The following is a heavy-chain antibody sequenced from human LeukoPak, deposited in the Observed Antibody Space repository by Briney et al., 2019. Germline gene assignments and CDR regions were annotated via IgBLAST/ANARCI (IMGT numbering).Heavy chain of an antibody. Sequence: GASVKVSCKASGYTFTSYEINWVRQATGQGLEWMGWMNPNSGNTGYAQKFQGRVTITRNTSIRTAYMELSSLRSEDTAVYYCARDYDSSGYYQFDPWGQGTLVTVSS. D-gene: IGHD3-22*01. CDR2: MNPNSGNT. J-gene: IGHJ5*02. V-gene: IGHV1-8*03. CDR3: ARDYDSSGYYQFDP. CDR1: GYTFTSYE.